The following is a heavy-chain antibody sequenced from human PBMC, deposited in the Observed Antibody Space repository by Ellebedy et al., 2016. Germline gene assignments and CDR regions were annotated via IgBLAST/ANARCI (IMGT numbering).Heavy chain of an antibody. CDR2: INPSGGST. CDR3: ARDGIAVAGNDY. Sequence: ASVKVSXXASGYTFTSYYMHWVRQAPGQGLEWMGIINPSGGSTSYAQKFQGRVTMTRDTSTSTVYMELSSLRSEDTAVYYCARDGIAVAGNDYWGQGTLVTVSS. V-gene: IGHV1-46*01. CDR1: GYTFTSYY. D-gene: IGHD6-19*01. J-gene: IGHJ4*02.